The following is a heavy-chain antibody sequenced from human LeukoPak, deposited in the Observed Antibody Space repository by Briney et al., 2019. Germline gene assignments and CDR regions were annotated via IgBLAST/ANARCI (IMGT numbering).Heavy chain of an antibody. Sequence: PGGSLRLSCAASGFTFSGYSMSWVRQAPGKGLEWVSSFSTTSSYIYYADSVKGRFTISRDNAKNSLWLQMDSLRAEDTAVYYCARGSLLWFGELPFDPWGQGTLVTVSS. V-gene: IGHV3-21*01. CDR3: ARGSLLWFGELPFDP. CDR2: FSTTSSYI. D-gene: IGHD3-10*01. CDR1: GFTFSGYS. J-gene: IGHJ5*02.